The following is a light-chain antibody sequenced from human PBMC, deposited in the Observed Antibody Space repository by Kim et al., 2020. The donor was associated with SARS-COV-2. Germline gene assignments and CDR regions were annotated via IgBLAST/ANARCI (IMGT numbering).Light chain of an antibody. J-gene: IGKJ5*01. CDR1: QDIRND. CDR3: LQHNTYPIT. V-gene: IGKV1-17*01. CDR2: GAS. Sequence: ASVGDRVTITGRSSQDIRNDLGWYQQNPGGAPKRLIYGASSLLSGVPSRFSGSGSGTEFTLTISSLQPEDFATYFCLQHNTYPITFGQGTRLEI.